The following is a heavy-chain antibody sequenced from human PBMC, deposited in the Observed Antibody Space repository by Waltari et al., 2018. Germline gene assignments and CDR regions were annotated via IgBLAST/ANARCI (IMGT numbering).Heavy chain of an antibody. J-gene: IGHJ6*03. CDR2: IYHSVST. D-gene: IGHD1-7*01. Sequence: QVQLQESGPGLVTPSETLSLTCAVSGYSISSGYYWGWLRPPPGKGLEWIGSIYHSVSTYYNPSLKSRVTISVDTSKNQFSLKLSSVTAADTAVYYCARTNWNYDNYYYMDVWGKGTTVTVSS. CDR1: GYSISSGYY. V-gene: IGHV4-38-2*01. CDR3: ARTNWNYDNYYYMDV.